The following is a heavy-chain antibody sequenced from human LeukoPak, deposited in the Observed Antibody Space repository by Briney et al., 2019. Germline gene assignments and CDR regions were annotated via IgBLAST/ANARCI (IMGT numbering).Heavy chain of an antibody. CDR1: GGSIRSYY. CDR3: SSWDINSAVEGWFDP. J-gene: IGHJ5*02. CDR2: IHYSGGT. D-gene: IGHD2-15*01. Sequence: SETLSLTCTVSGGSIRSYYWSWIRQLPGKGLEWIGYIHYSGGTNYNPSLKSRVTMSIVTSKNQCSLELSSVTAADTAVYYCSSWDINSAVEGWFDPWGQGTLVTVSS. V-gene: IGHV4-59*08.